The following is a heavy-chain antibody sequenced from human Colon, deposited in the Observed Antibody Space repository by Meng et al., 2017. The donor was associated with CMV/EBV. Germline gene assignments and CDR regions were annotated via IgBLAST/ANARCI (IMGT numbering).Heavy chain of an antibody. CDR3: ARETFKGGSYFPDY. CDR2: IDNEGSGA. D-gene: IGHD1-26*01. V-gene: IGHV3-74*01. CDR1: GFTFNKYW. J-gene: IGHJ4*02. Sequence: GGSLRLSCVASGFTFNKYWMHWVRQPPGGGLVWLSRIDNEGSGAIYADSVRGRFTVSRDNAKNTVYLQMNSLRAEDTGVYYCARETFKGGSYFPDYWGQGTLVTVSS.